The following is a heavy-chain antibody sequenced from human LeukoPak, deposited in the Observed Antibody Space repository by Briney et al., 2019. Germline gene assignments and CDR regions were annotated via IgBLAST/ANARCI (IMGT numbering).Heavy chain of an antibody. CDR1: GFTFHXXX. CDR3: AKGFXXXYGGD. CDR2: ISDNGVGT. J-gene: IGHJ1*01. V-gene: IGHV3-23*01. Sequence: LSCAASGFTFHXXXXSWVXXXXXXXXXXVSAISDNGVGTFYADSVKGRFTISRDSSKNTLDLQMNSLRAEDTAVYYCAKGFXXXYGGDWGQGTLVTXXX. D-gene: IGHD4/OR15-4a*01.